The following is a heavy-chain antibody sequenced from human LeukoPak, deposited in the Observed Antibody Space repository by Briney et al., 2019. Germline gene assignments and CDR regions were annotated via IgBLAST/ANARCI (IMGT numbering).Heavy chain of an antibody. CDR1: GITVSDNY. CDR3: AKGLRTGVGPYMGYHYYMDV. Sequence: PGGSLRLSCAASGITVSDNYMSWVRQAPGKGLKWVSTINDNGDGTYYADSVKGRFTISRDNSYNTVSLQMNSLRDEDTGVYYCAKGLRTGVGPYMGYHYYMDVWGKGATVTVSS. CDR2: INDNGDGT. V-gene: IGHV3-23*01. J-gene: IGHJ6*03. D-gene: IGHD3-16*01.